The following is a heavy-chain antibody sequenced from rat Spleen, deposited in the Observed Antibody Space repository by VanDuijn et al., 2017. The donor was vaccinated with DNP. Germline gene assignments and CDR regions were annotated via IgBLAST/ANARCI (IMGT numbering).Heavy chain of an antibody. Sequence: EVQLVESGGGLVQPGRSLKVSCVASGFTFNNYWMTWIRQAPGKGLEWVASITSTGGSAYYPDSVKGRFTISRDNSKSTLYLQMNSLRSEDTATYYCARHGDTTDYYYGWYFDFWGPGTMVTVSS. CDR1: GFTFNNYW. J-gene: IGHJ1*01. D-gene: IGHD1-6*01. CDR2: ITSTGGSA. V-gene: IGHV5-31*01. CDR3: ARHGDTTDYYYGWYFDF.